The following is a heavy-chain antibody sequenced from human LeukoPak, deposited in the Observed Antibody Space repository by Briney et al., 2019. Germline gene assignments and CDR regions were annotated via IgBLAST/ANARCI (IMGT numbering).Heavy chain of an antibody. CDR3: ARGHGLVVVPAAHFDY. CDR2: INPSGGST. J-gene: IGHJ4*02. Sequence: ASVNVSCKASGYNFTSYYMHWVRQAPGQGLEWMGIINPSGGSTSYAQKFQGRVTMTRDTSTSTVYMELSSLRSEDTAVYYCARGHGLVVVPAAHFDYWGQGTLVTVSS. D-gene: IGHD2-2*01. V-gene: IGHV1-46*01. CDR1: GYNFTSYY.